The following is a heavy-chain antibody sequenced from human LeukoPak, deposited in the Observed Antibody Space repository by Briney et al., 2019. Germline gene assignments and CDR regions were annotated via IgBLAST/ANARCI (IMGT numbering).Heavy chain of an antibody. V-gene: IGHV1-18*01. D-gene: IGHD3-16*01. Sequence: VASVKVSCKASGYTFTSYGISWVRQAPGQGLEWMGRISAYNGNTNYARKLQGRVTMTTDTSTSTAYMELRSLRSDDTAVYYCARGIRGNYDYVWGSYFFGAFDIWGQGTMVTVSS. J-gene: IGHJ3*02. CDR2: ISAYNGNT. CDR1: GYTFTSYG. CDR3: ARGIRGNYDYVWGSYFFGAFDI.